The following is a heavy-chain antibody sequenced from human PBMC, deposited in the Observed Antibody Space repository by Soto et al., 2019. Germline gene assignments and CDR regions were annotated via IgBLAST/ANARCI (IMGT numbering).Heavy chain of an antibody. V-gene: IGHV1-69*13. CDR1: GGTFSSYA. CDR2: IIPIFGTA. J-gene: IGHJ4*02. Sequence: SVKVSCKASGGTFSSYAISWVRQAPGQGLEWMGGIIPIFGTANYAQKFQGRVTITADESTSTAYMELSSLRSEDTAVYYCARDPYYYDSSGYVNWGQGTLVTVSS. D-gene: IGHD3-22*01. CDR3: ARDPYYYDSSGYVN.